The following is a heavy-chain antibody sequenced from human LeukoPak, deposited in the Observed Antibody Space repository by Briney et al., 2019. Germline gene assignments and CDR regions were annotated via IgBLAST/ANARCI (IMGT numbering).Heavy chain of an antibody. Sequence: GGPLRLSCAASVFTLSSYWMHCVRQAPGKWLVCVSRINSDGSSTTYADSVKGRFTISRDNAKNTLYLQMNSLRAEDTAVYYYAGEIRYQRDSWGQGTLVTVSS. D-gene: IGHD2-2*01. CDR1: VFTLSSYW. CDR3: AGEIRYQRDS. CDR2: INSDGSST. V-gene: IGHV3-74*01. J-gene: IGHJ4*02.